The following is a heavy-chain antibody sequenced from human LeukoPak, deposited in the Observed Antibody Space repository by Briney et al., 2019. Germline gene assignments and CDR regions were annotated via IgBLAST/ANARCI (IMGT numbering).Heavy chain of an antibody. CDR2: INPNSGGT. Sequence: GASVKVSCKASGYTFTGYYMHWVRQAPGQGLEWMGWINPNSGGTNYAQKFQGRVTMTRDTSISTAYMELSRLRSDDTAVYYCATDYDFWSGSPRGGMDVWGQGTTATVSS. D-gene: IGHD3-3*01. J-gene: IGHJ6*02. CDR3: ATDYDFWSGSPRGGMDV. CDR1: GYTFTGYY. V-gene: IGHV1-2*02.